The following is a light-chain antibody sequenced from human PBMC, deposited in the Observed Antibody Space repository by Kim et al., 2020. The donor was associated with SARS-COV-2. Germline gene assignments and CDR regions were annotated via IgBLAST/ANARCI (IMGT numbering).Light chain of an antibody. Sequence: GQSVTISCTETSSDVGGYNYVSWYQQHPGKAPKLMIYEVSKRPSGVPDRFSGSKSGNTASLTVSGLQAEDEADYYCSSYAGSKNVVFGGGTQLTVL. CDR1: SSDVGGYNY. V-gene: IGLV2-8*01. CDR3: SSYAGSKNVV. CDR2: EVS. J-gene: IGLJ2*01.